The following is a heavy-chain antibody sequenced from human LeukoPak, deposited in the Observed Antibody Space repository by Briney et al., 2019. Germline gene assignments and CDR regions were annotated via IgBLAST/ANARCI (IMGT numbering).Heavy chain of an antibody. D-gene: IGHD4-11*01. CDR1: GFTFSSYG. Sequence: GGSLRLSCAASGFTFSSYGMHWVRQAPGKGLEWVAFIRYDGSNKYYADSVKGQFTISRDNSKNTLYLQVNSLRAEDTAVYYCAKEDYSNYRGGFDPWGRGTLVTVSS. V-gene: IGHV3-30*02. CDR3: AKEDYSNYRGGFDP. CDR2: IRYDGSNK. J-gene: IGHJ5*02.